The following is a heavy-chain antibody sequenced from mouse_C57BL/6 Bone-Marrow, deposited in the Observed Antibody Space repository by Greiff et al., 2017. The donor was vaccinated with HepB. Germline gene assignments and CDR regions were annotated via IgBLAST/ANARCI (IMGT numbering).Heavy chain of an antibody. V-gene: IGHV5-15*01. J-gene: IGHJ3*01. CDR3: ARPLYYGSSPAWFAY. Sequence: EVNLVESGGGLVQPGGSLKLSCAASGFTFSDYGMAWVRQAPTKGPEWVAFISNLAYSIYYADTVTGRFTISRENAKNTLYLEMSSLRSEDTAMYYCARPLYYGSSPAWFAYWGQGTLVTVSA. D-gene: IGHD1-1*01. CDR1: GFTFSDYG. CDR2: ISNLAYSI.